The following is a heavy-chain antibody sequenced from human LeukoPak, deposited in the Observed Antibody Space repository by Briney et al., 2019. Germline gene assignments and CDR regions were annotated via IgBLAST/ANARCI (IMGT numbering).Heavy chain of an antibody. J-gene: IGHJ4*02. D-gene: IGHD2/OR15-2a*01. V-gene: IGHV4-34*01. CDR1: GGSFSGYY. CDR3: ARGFPIYGFDY. Sequence: SETLSLTCAVYGGSFSGYYWSWIRQPPGKGLEWIGEINHSGSTNYNPSLKSRVTISVDTSKNQFSLKLSSVTAADTAVYYCARGFPIYGFDYWGLGTLVTVSS. CDR2: INHSGST.